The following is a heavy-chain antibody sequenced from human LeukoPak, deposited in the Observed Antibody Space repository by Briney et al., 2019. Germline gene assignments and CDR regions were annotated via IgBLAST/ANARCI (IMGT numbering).Heavy chain of an antibody. CDR2: ISWNSGSI. D-gene: IGHD1-26*01. CDR1: GFTFDDYA. Sequence: GGSLRLSCAASGFTFDDYAMHWVRQAPGKGLEWVSGISWNSGSIGYADSVKGRFTISRDNAKNSLYLQMNSLRAEDTALYYCARSRHSGSFLFDYWGQGTLVTVSS. CDR3: ARSRHSGSFLFDY. V-gene: IGHV3-9*01. J-gene: IGHJ4*02.